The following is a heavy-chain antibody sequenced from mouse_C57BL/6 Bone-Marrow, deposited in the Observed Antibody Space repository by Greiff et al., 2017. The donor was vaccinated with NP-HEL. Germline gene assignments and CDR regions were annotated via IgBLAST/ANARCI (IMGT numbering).Heavy chain of an antibody. CDR1: GYTFTSYW. V-gene: IGHV1-55*01. CDR2: IYPGSGST. D-gene: IGHD1-1*01. Sequence: QVQLQQPGAELVKPGASVKMSCKASGYTFTSYWITWVKQRPGQGLEWIGDIYPGSGSTNYNEKFKSKATLTVDTSSSTAYMQLSSLTSEDSAVYYCARTAVVAEGDWYFDVWGTGTTVTVSS. CDR3: ARTAVVAEGDWYFDV. J-gene: IGHJ1*03.